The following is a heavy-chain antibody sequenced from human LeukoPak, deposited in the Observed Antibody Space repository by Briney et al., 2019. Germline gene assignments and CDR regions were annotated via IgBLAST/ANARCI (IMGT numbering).Heavy chain of an antibody. D-gene: IGHD4-23*01. J-gene: IGHJ3*02. V-gene: IGHV5-51*01. CDR1: GSIFSSYW. Sequence: GAPLHISCKASGSIFSSYWISWLRRLPGKGLEGMGIIYPGDSDTRYSPSFQGQVTISVDKSISTSSLQWSTLTASDTALYSCARELDFGGSNDAFDIWGQGTMVSVSS. CDR3: ARELDFGGSNDAFDI. CDR2: IYPGDSDT.